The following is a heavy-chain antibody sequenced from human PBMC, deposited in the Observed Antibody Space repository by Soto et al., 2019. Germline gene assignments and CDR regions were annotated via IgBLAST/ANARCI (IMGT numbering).Heavy chain of an antibody. J-gene: IGHJ5*02. V-gene: IGHV3-48*02. CDR2: ISIGSTTI. CDR3: ARDNGMAGSFDP. Sequence: EMQLVESGGSLVKRGGSLRLSCAASGFTFSTYSMNWARQAPGKGLEWIAYISIGSTTIFYADSVKGRFTISRDNAKSSLYLQMNSLRDEDTAVYYCARDNGMAGSFDPWGQGTLVTVSS. D-gene: IGHD2-8*01. CDR1: GFTFSTYS.